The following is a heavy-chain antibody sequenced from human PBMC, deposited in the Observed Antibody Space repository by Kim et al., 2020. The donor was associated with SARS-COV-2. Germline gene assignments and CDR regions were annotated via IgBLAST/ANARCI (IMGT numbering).Heavy chain of an antibody. V-gene: IGHV4-59*13. J-gene: IGHJ6*02. CDR1: GGSISNYY. D-gene: IGHD6-19*01. CDR2: IYYSGST. Sequence: SETLSLTCTVSGGSISNYYWSWIRQPPGKGLEWIGYIYYSGSTNYNPSLKSRVTISVDTSKNQFSLRLSSVTAADTAVYYCAGKADYYYYGMDVWGQGTTVTVSS. CDR3: AGKADYYYYGMDV.